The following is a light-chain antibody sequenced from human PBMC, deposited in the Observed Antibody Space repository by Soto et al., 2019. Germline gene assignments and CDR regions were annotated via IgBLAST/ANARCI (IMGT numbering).Light chain of an antibody. CDR1: SNDVGGFNY. CDR3: SSYTNINTRACV. Sequence: QSALTQPASVSGSPGQAITISCTGSSNDVGGFNYVSWYQQHPGKAPKLMIYEVRNRPSGVSSRFSGSKSGNTASLTISGLQAEDEADYYCSSYTNINTRACVFGTGTKVTVL. J-gene: IGLJ1*01. V-gene: IGLV2-14*01. CDR2: EVR.